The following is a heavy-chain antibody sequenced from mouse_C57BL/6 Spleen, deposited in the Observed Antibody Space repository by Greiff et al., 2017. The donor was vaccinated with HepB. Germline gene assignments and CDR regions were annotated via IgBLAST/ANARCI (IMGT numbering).Heavy chain of an antibody. CDR3: ARGGWLPRGFAY. V-gene: IGHV1-69*01. D-gene: IGHD2-3*01. CDR1: GYTFTSYW. Sequence: QVQLQQPGAELVMPGASVKLSCKASGYTFTSYWMHWVKQRPGQGLEWIGEIDPSDSYTNYNQKFKGKSTLTVDKSSSTAYMQLSSLTSEDSAVYYWARGGWLPRGFAYWGQGTLVTVSA. CDR2: IDPSDSYT. J-gene: IGHJ3*01.